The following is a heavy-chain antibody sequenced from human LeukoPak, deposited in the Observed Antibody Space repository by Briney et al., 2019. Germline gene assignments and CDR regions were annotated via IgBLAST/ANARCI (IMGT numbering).Heavy chain of an antibody. J-gene: IGHJ4*02. CDR2: INGGSGNT. D-gene: IGHD3-22*01. CDR1: GYTFTDYT. Sequence: ASVKVSCKASGYTFTDYTMHWLRQAPGQRLDWMGWINGGSGNTKYSPEFQGRVTITRDTSASTAFMELSSLRSEDTAVYYCANPRYDSSGYYYVDWGQGTLVTVSS. V-gene: IGHV1-3*01. CDR3: ANPRYDSSGYYYVD.